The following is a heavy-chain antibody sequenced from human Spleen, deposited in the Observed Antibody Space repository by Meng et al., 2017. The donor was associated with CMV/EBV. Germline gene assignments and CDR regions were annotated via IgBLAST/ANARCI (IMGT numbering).Heavy chain of an antibody. D-gene: IGHD3-3*01. CDR2: IYYSGST. CDR1: GGSISSSSYY. Sequence: SETLSLTCTVSGGSISSSSYYWGWIRQPPGKGLEWIGSIYYSGSTYYNPSLKSRVTISVDTSKNQFSLILHSVTAADTAVYYCARDHPPSTVFGVVISRPKSYYSYGMDVWGQGTTVTVSS. V-gene: IGHV4-39*07. J-gene: IGHJ6*02. CDR3: ARDHPPSTVFGVVISRPKSYYSYGMDV.